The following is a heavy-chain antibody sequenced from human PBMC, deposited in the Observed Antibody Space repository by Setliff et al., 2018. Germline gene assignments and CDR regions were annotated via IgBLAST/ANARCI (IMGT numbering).Heavy chain of an antibody. Sequence: PGESLKISCKASGYRFTSYWIGWVRQMPGKGLEWMGIIYPGDSDTTYSPSFRGQVTISVDKSISTVYLQWSSLKASDTATYYCVRPSALWGYFDSSGYYSSPFDYWGQGTLVTVSS. V-gene: IGHV5-51*01. CDR2: IYPGDSDT. CDR1: GYRFTSYW. J-gene: IGHJ4*02. CDR3: VRPSALWGYFDSSGYYSSPFDY. D-gene: IGHD3-22*01.